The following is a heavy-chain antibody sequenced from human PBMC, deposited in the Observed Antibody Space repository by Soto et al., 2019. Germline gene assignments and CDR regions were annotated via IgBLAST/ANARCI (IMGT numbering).Heavy chain of an antibody. J-gene: IGHJ5*02. V-gene: IGHV4-61*01. D-gene: IGHD6-19*01. CDR1: GGSVSSGSYY. Sequence: QVQLQESGPGLVKPSETLSFTCTVSGGSVSSGSYYWSWIRQPPGKGLEWIGYIYYSGSTNYNPSLKSRVTISVDTSKNQFSLKLSSVTAADTAVYYCARERPYSSGWRWFDPWGQGTLVTVSS. CDR3: ARERPYSSGWRWFDP. CDR2: IYYSGST.